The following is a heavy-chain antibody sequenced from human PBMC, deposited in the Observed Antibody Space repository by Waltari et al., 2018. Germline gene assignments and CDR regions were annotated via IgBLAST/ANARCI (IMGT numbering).Heavy chain of an antibody. D-gene: IGHD2-15*01. J-gene: IGHJ4*02. CDR3: AKASRGYCVGGSCYFDF. V-gene: IGHV3-23*01. Sequence: VRQAPGKGLEWVSFITARGGAAHYADSVKGRFTFSRDNANNTLYLQMNSLRAEDTAIYYCAKASRGYCVGGSCYFDFWGQGNLVTVSS. CDR2: ITARGGAA.